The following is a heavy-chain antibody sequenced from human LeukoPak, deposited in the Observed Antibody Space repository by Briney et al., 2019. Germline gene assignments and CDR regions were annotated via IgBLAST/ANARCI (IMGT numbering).Heavy chain of an antibody. Sequence: SETLSLTCTVSGASISISSYYWGWIRQPPGKGLEWIGEINHSGSTNYNPSLRSRVTISVDTSKNQFSLKLSSVTAADTAVYYCARGGGVEGGWFDPWGQGTLVTVSS. CDR3: ARGGGVEGGWFDP. CDR2: INHSGST. V-gene: IGHV4-39*07. CDR1: GASISISSYY. J-gene: IGHJ5*02. D-gene: IGHD6-25*01.